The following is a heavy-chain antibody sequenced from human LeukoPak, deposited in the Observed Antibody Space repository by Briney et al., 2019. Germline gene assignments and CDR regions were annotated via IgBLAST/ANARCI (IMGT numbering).Heavy chain of an antibody. D-gene: IGHD3-16*01. CDR1: GFSFSGYW. CDR2: INNDGSST. Sequence: GGSLRLSCAASGFSFSGYWMHWVRQAPGKGLVWVSRINNDGSSTGYDESVRGRFTISRDNAKNTLYLQMSSLSAEDTAVYYCTRVPIGGARYFDLWGRGTLLTVSS. CDR3: TRVPIGGARYFDL. J-gene: IGHJ2*01. V-gene: IGHV3-74*01.